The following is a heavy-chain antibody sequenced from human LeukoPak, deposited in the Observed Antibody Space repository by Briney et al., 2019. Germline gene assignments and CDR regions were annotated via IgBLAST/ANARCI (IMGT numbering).Heavy chain of an antibody. V-gene: IGHV3-23*01. CDR3: AKDRLQYDTDPEYFQH. CDR2: IGGSGGST. Sequence: PGGSLRLSCAASGFTFSRYSMNWVRQAPGKGLEWVSAIGGSGGSTYYADSVKGRFTISRDNSKNTLYLQMNSLRAEDTAVYYCAKDRLQYDTDPEYFQHWGQGTLLTVSS. J-gene: IGHJ1*01. D-gene: IGHD3-22*01. CDR1: GFTFSRYS.